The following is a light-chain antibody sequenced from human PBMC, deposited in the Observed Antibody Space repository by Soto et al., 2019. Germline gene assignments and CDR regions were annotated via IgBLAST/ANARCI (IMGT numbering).Light chain of an antibody. CDR2: GAS. Sequence: VWRISQGTLCVAPWHDANLAFRASQTINTSYLAWYQQKPGQAPRLIVSGASMRATGIPDRFSGSGSGTDFTLTISSLQADDFATYYCPPYNSYPPNFGGGTKVDI. V-gene: IGKV3-20*01. CDR3: PPYNSYPPN. J-gene: IGKJ4*01. CDR1: QTINTSY.